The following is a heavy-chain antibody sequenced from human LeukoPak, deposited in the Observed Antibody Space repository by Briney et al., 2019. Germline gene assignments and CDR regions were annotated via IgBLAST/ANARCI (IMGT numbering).Heavy chain of an antibody. CDR2: AYYSGST. CDR3: ARGHLAAVYSWFDP. J-gene: IGHJ5*02. D-gene: IGHD6-13*01. CDR1: GGSISDYY. V-gene: IGHV4-59*01. Sequence: SETLSLTCTVSGGSISDYYWSWIRQPPGKGLEWIGYAYYSGSTKYNPSLKSRVTITVDTSNNQFSLKLSSVTAADTAVYYCARGHLAAVYSWFDPWGQGTLVTVSS.